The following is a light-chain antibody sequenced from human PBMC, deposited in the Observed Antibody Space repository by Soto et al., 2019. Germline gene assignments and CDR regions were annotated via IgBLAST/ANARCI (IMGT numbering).Light chain of an antibody. J-gene: IGKJ5*01. CDR2: KAS. V-gene: IGKV1-5*03. CDR1: QSISRY. CDR3: QQYKTYWIT. Sequence: DIQMTQSPSTLSASVGDRVTITCRASQSISRYLAWYQQKPGKAPKLLIYKASSLESGVPSRFSGTGSETEFTLTISGLQPDDFATYYCQQYKTYWITFGQGTRLEIK.